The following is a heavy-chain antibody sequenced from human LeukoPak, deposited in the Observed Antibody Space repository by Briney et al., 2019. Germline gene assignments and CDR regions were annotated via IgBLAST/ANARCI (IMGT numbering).Heavy chain of an antibody. D-gene: IGHD5-12*01. CDR3: ARHLSPVYSGYDSDFDH. CDR1: SGSISRSTNYY. CDR2: IDYTGYP. J-gene: IGHJ4*02. Sequence: SETLSLTCNVSSGSISRSTNYYWDWIRQPPGKGLEWIASIDYTGYPKYNPSLKSRVTTSVDTSKNQFSLLVYSVTAGDTALYYCARHLSPVYSGYDSDFDHWGQGTLVTVSS. V-gene: IGHV4-39*01.